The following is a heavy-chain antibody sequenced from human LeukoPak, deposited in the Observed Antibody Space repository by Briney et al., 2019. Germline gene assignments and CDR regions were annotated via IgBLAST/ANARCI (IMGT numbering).Heavy chain of an antibody. D-gene: IGHD3-3*01. J-gene: IGHJ4*02. CDR2: IQNDGNKK. Sequence: PGGSLRLSCVGSGFTFRTFGMHWVRQAPGKGLEWVAFIQNDGNKKDYADSVKGRFIISRDDSKNAVFLQMDSLRAEDTAVYHCARDIGDRDYCYFDLWGQGTLVTVSS. CDR3: ARDIGDRDYCYFDL. V-gene: IGHV3-30*02. CDR1: GFTFRTFG.